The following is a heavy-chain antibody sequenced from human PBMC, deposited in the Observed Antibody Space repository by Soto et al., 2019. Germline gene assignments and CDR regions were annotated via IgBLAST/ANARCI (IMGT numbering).Heavy chain of an antibody. CDR3: ARSQGWGSGCLGY. CDR1: GYTFTGYY. V-gene: IGHV1-2*04. Sequence: QVQLVQSGAEVKKPGASVKVSCKASGYTFTGYYMHWVRQAPGQGLEWMGWISPNSGGTNYAQKFQGWVTMTRDTSISTAYRELSRLRSDDTAVYYCARSQGWGSGCLGYWGQGTLVTVSS. CDR2: ISPNSGGT. J-gene: IGHJ4*02. D-gene: IGHD6-19*01.